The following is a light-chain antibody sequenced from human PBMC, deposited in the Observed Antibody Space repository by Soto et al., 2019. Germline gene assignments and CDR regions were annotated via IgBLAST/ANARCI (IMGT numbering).Light chain of an antibody. V-gene: IGKV1-5*03. CDR3: QHYNNYSEA. CDR2: KAS. CDR1: QTISSW. Sequence: DIQMTQSPSTLSGSVGDRVTITRRASQTISSWLAWYQQKPGKAPKLLIYKASTLKSGVPSRISGSGSGTEFSLTISSLQPDDFATYFCQHYNNYSEAFGQGTKVELK. J-gene: IGKJ1*01.